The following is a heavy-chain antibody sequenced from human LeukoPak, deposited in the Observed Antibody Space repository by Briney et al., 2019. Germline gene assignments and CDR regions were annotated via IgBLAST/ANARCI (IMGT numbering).Heavy chain of an antibody. Sequence: PSETLSLTCTVSGGSIRSGGYYWSWIRQHPGKGLEWIGYIYYSGSTYYNPSLKSRVTISVDTSKNQFSLKLSSVTAADTAVYYCAREKGRWPHFDYWGQGTLVTVSS. CDR2: IYYSGST. J-gene: IGHJ4*02. V-gene: IGHV4-31*03. CDR1: GGSIRSGGYY. D-gene: IGHD2-15*01. CDR3: AREKGRWPHFDY.